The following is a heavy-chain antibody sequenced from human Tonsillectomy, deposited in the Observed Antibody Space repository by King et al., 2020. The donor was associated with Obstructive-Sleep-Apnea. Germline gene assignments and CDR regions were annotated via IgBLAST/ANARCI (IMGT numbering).Heavy chain of an antibody. V-gene: IGHV3-30-3*01. CDR3: ARGRDGGSYYYYGMDV. D-gene: IGHD1-26*01. CDR1: GFTFSSYA. CDR2: ISYDGSNK. J-gene: IGHJ6*02. Sequence: VQLVESGGGVVQPGRSLRLSCAASGFTFSSYAVHWVRQAPGKGLEWVTVISYDGSNKYYADSVKGRFTISRDKSKNTLYLQMNSLRAEDTAVYYCARGRDGGSYYYYGMDVWGQGTTVTVSS.